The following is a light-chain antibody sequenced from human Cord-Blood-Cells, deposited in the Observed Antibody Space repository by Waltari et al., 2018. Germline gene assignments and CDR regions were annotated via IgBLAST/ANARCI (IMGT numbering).Light chain of an antibody. V-gene: IGLV6-57*01. CDR1: SGSTVSNS. CDR2: EDN. CDR3: QSYDSSNWV. J-gene: IGLJ3*02. Sequence: FMLTQPHSVSESPGKTVTIPCTRSSGSTVSNSVQWYQQRPGSSPPTVIYEDNQRPSGIPDRFSGSSDSSSNSASLTISGLKTEDEADYYCQSYDSSNWVFGGGTKLTVL.